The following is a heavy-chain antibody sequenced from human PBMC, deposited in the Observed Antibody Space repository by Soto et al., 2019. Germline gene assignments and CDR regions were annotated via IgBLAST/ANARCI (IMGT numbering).Heavy chain of an antibody. D-gene: IGHD4-17*01. J-gene: IGHJ6*02. CDR1: GGTFSSYA. CDR3: AVTVTTHYGMDV. Sequence: QVQLVQSGAEVKKPGSSVKVSCKASGGTFSSYAISWVRQAPGQGLEWMGGIIPICGTANYAQKFQGRVTITADESTSTAYMEMSSLRSEDTAVYYCAVTVTTHYGMDVWGQGTTVTVSS. CDR2: IIPICGTA. V-gene: IGHV1-69*01.